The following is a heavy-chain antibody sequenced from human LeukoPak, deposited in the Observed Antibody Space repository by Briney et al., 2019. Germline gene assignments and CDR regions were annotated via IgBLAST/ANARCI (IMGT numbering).Heavy chain of an antibody. Sequence: PGGSLRLSCAASGFTFSSYAMHWVRQAPGKGLEWVAVMSYDGSNKYYADSVKGRFTISRDNSKDTLYLQMNSLRAEDTAVYYCARGVVTNPSTNFDYWGQGTLVTVSS. CDR2: MSYDGSNK. D-gene: IGHD2-21*02. V-gene: IGHV3-30-3*01. J-gene: IGHJ4*02. CDR3: ARGVVTNPSTNFDY. CDR1: GFTFSSYA.